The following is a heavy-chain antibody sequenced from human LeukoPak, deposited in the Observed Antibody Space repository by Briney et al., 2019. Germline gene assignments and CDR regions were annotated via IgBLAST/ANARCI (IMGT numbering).Heavy chain of an antibody. V-gene: IGHV1-8*01. CDR1: VYTFTSYD. J-gene: IGHJ4*02. Sequence: GASVKVSCKSSVYTFTSYDINWVRPATGQGLEWVGWMNPKSGNTGYAQKFQGKVTMTRDTSISTAYMEVSSLTFEDTAIYYCARVNGLPDYWGQGTLVTVSS. CDR2: MNPKSGNT. CDR3: ARVNGLPDY. D-gene: IGHD2-8*01.